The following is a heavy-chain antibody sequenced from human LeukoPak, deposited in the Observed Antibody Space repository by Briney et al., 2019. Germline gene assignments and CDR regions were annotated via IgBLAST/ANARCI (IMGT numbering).Heavy chain of an antibody. CDR2: ISGSGGST. V-gene: IGHV3-23*01. J-gene: IGHJ5*02. D-gene: IGHD3-10*01. Sequence: PGGSLRLSCAASGFTLSTYAMSWVRQAPGKGLEWVSAISGSGGSTYYADSVKGRFTISRDNSKNTLYLQMNSLRAEDTAVYYCAKAVSDYYGSGSPESPFDPWGQGTLVTVSS. CDR1: GFTLSTYA. CDR3: AKAVSDYYGSGSPESPFDP.